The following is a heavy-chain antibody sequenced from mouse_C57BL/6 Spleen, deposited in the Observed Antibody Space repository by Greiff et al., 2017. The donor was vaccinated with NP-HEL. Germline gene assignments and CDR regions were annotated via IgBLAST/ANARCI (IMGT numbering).Heavy chain of an antibody. CDR1: GYAFTNYL. V-gene: IGHV1-54*01. CDR3: ARVGDYDDGEYNDMDY. J-gene: IGHJ4*01. Sequence: QVQLKESGAELVRPGTSVKVSCKASGYAFTNYLIAWVKQSPGQGLEWIGLINPGGGGTNYNEKFTGQATLTADKSTSTDYKQLSSLTSEDSTVYFYARVGDYDDGEYNDMDYWGQGTSVTVSS. D-gene: IGHD2-4*01. CDR2: INPGGGGT.